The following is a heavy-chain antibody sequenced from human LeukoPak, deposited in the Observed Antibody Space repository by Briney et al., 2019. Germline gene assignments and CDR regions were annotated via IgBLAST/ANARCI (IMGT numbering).Heavy chain of an antibody. D-gene: IGHD3-22*01. CDR3: ARATTDSSGYYDGGFLFDY. J-gene: IGHJ4*02. V-gene: IGHV4-34*01. Sequence: SSETLSLTCAVYGGSFSGYYWSWIRQPPGRGLEWIGEINHSGSTNYNPSLKSRVTISVDTSKNQFSLKLSSVTAADTAVYYCARATTDSSGYYDGGFLFDYWGQGTLVTVSS. CDR2: INHSGST. CDR1: GGSFSGYY.